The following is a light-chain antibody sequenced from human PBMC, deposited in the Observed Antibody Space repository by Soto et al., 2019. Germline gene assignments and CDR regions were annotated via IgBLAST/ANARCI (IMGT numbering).Light chain of an antibody. CDR1: SSDVGSYNL. CDR2: EGS. J-gene: IGLJ2*01. CDR3: CSYAGSSTFNVV. V-gene: IGLV2-23*03. Sequence: QSARTQPASVSGSPGKSITISCTGTSSDVGSYNLVSWYQQHTGKAPKLMIYEGSKRPSGVSNRFSGSKSGNTASLTISGLQAEDEADYYCCSYAGSSTFNVVFGGGTKLTVL.